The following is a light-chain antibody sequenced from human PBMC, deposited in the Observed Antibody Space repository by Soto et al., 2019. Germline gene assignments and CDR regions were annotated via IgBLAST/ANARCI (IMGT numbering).Light chain of an antibody. Sequence: EIVLTQSPGTLSLSPGERATLSCRASQSVSNNHLAWYQQKPGQAPGLLIYDASRRATGIPDRFSGSGYGTDFTLTISRLEPEDFAVYFCQQYSNSPQTFGQGTKVDI. CDR1: QSVSNNH. CDR3: QQYSNSPQT. CDR2: DAS. J-gene: IGKJ1*01. V-gene: IGKV3-20*01.